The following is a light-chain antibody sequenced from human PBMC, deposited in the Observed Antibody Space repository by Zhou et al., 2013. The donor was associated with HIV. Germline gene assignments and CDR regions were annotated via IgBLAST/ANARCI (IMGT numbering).Light chain of an antibody. CDR3: QQSHSTPPWT. CDR1: QSITTY. J-gene: IGKJ2*02. Sequence: DIQMTQSPSSLSASVGDRVTITCRASQSITTYLNWYQQKPGKAPELLIYGAVSLQSGVSSRFSGSGSGTEFTLTISSLQPEDFATYFCQQSHSTPPWTFGQGTKLDI. CDR2: GAV. V-gene: IGKV1-39*01.